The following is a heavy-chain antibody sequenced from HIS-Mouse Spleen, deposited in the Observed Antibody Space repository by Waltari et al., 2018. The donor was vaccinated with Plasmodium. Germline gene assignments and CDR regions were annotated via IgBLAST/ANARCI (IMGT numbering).Heavy chain of an antibody. D-gene: IGHD6-6*01. CDR3: ARGGYSSSSYYFDY. CDR1: GGSISSYY. Sequence: QVQLQESGPGLVTPSETLSLTCTVAGGSISSYYWSWIRQPPGKGLEWIAYIYYSGSTNYNPSLKSRVTISVDTSKNQFSLKLSSVTAADTAVFYCARGGYSSSSYYFDYWGQGTLVTVSS. V-gene: IGHV4-59*01. J-gene: IGHJ4*02. CDR2: IYYSGST.